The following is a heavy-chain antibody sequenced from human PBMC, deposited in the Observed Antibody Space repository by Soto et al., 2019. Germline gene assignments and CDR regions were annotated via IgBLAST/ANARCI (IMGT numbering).Heavy chain of an antibody. D-gene: IGHD6-13*01. V-gene: IGHV4-4*07. Sequence: TSETLSLTCTVSGGSISSYYWSWIRQPAGKGLEWIGRIYTSGSTNYSPSLKSRVTMSVDTSKNQFSLKLSSVTAADTAVYYCARDVVYSSSCEGCYYYYGMDVWGQGTTVTVSS. CDR2: IYTSGST. CDR1: GGSISSYY. J-gene: IGHJ6*02. CDR3: ARDVVYSSSCEGCYYYYGMDV.